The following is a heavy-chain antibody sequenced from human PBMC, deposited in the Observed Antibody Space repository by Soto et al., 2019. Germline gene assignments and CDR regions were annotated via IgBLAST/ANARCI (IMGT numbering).Heavy chain of an antibody. Sequence: QVHLQESGPGLVKPSQTLALTCAVSGASISISGYYCTWIRQHPGKGLVWIGYIHYTGSTYYNPSIKSRVSISVDTSKNQFSLNLSSVTAADTAVYYCARSEGIQLWLSRLDYWGRGTLVTV. D-gene: IGHD5-18*01. J-gene: IGHJ4*02. V-gene: IGHV4-31*11. CDR3: ARSEGIQLWLSRLDY. CDR1: GASISISGYY. CDR2: IHYTGST.